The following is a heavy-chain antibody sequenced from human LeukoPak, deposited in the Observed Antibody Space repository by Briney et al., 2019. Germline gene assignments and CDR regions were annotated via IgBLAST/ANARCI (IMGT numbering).Heavy chain of an antibody. CDR2: IYYSGST. CDR1: GGSISSSSYY. CDR3: ARGYYYGSGSYYYYYYGMDV. V-gene: IGHV4-39*01. Sequence: SETLSLTCTVSGGSISSSSYYWGWIRQPPGKGLEWIGSIYYSGSTYYNPSLKSRVTISVDTSKNQFSLKLSSVPAADTAVYYCARGYYYGSGSYYYYYYGMDVWGQGTTVTVSS. J-gene: IGHJ6*02. D-gene: IGHD3-10*01.